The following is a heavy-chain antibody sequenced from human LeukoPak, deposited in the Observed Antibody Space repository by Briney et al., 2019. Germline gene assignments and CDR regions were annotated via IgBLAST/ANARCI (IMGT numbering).Heavy chain of an antibody. CDR1: GFTFTDYW. CDR2: IKQDGSQK. V-gene: IGHV3-7*05. Sequence: GGSLRLSCATSGFTFTDYWMSWVRQAPGKGLQWVANIKQDGSQKYYADSVKGRFTISRDNAKNSLYLQMDSLRAEDTAVYYCAKVIAARPAWGQGTLVTVSS. D-gene: IGHD6-6*01. J-gene: IGHJ5*02. CDR3: AKVIAARPA.